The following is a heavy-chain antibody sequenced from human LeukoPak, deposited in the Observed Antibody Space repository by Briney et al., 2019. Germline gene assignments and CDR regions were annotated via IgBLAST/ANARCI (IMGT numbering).Heavy chain of an antibody. V-gene: IGHV1-69*01. D-gene: IGHD1-26*01. J-gene: IGHJ4*02. Sequence: GSSVKVSCKASGGTFSSYAISWVRQAPGQGLEWMGGIIPIFGTANYAQKFQGRVTITADESTSTAYMELSSLRSEDTAVYYCASRRDSGSYYLYFDYWGQGTLVTVSS. CDR3: ASRRDSGSYYLYFDY. CDR1: GGTFSSYA. CDR2: IIPIFGTA.